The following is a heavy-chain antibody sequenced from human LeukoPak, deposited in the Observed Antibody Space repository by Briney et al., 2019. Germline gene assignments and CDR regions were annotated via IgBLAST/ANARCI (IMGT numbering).Heavy chain of an antibody. Sequence: PGGSLRLSCAASGFTVSSNYMSWVRQAPGKGLEWVSVIYSGGSTYYADSVKGRFTISRDNSKNTLYLQMNSLRAEDTAVYYCAKDWSYSGYDGTDAFDIWGQGTMVTVSS. CDR2: IYSGGST. J-gene: IGHJ3*02. CDR1: GFTVSSNY. CDR3: AKDWSYSGYDGTDAFDI. V-gene: IGHV3-66*01. D-gene: IGHD5-12*01.